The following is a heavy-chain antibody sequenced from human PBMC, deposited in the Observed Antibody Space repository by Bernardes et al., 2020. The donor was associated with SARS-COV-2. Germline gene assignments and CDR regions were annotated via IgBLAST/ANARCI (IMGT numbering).Heavy chain of an antibody. Sequence: SVKVSCKASGGTFSSYAISWVRQAPGQGLEWMGRIIPIFGTANYAQKFQGRVTITADESTSTAYMELSSLRSEDTAVYYCARAPRYCSSTSCYGVYYYYGMDVWGQGTTVTVSS. CDR3: ARAPRYCSSTSCYGVYYYYGMDV. CDR1: GGTFSSYA. J-gene: IGHJ6*02. V-gene: IGHV1-69*13. CDR2: IIPIFGTA. D-gene: IGHD2-2*01.